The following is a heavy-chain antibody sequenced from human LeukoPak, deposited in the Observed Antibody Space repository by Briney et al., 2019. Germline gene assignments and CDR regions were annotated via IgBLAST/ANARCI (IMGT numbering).Heavy chain of an antibody. Sequence: ASVKVSCKASGYTFTSYGISWVRQAPGQGLEWMGWISACNGNTNYAQKLQGRVTMTTDTSTSTAYMELRSLRSDDTAVYYCARARIAAATGWFDPLGQGTLVTVSS. D-gene: IGHD6-13*01. V-gene: IGHV1-18*01. J-gene: IGHJ5*01. CDR1: GYTFTSYG. CDR3: ARARIAAATGWFDP. CDR2: ISACNGNT.